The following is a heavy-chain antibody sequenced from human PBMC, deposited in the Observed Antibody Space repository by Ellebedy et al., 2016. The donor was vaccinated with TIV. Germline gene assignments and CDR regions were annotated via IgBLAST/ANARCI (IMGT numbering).Heavy chain of an antibody. CDR1: GFTFSSYW. CDR2: INQYGSEI. Sequence: GGSLRLXXAASGFTFSSYWMSWVRQAPGKGLEWVANINQYGSEIYYVDSVKGRFTISRDNAKSSLNLQMNSLRAEDTAVYYCARDKIVGATYFDYWGQGTLVTVSS. CDR3: ARDKIVGATYFDY. D-gene: IGHD1-26*01. V-gene: IGHV3-7*01. J-gene: IGHJ4*02.